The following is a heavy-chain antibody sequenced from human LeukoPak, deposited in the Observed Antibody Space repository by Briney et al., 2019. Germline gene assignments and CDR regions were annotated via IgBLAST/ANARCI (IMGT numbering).Heavy chain of an antibody. CDR2: ISPNAGST. Sequence: PGGSLRLSCAASGFTVSSNYMSWVRQAPGKGLEWVSSISPNAGSTYYGDSVKGRFTISRDNSKNTLYLQMNSLRAEDTAVYYCAKDSRSGNYYRFDYWGQGSLVTVSS. V-gene: IGHV3-23*01. CDR1: GFTVSSNY. D-gene: IGHD1-26*01. CDR3: AKDSRSGNYYRFDY. J-gene: IGHJ4*02.